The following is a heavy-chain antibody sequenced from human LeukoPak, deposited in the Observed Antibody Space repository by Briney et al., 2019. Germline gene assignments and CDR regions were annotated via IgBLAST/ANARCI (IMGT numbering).Heavy chain of an antibody. D-gene: IGHD2-15*01. CDR3: ARSRGYCSGGTCYTYYFDY. CDR1: GGSISSYY. J-gene: IGHJ4*02. V-gene: IGHV4-59*01. Sequence: SGTLSLTCTVSGGSISSYYWSWIRQPPGKGLEWIGYIYYSGSTNYNPSLKSRVTISVDTSKNQFSLKLSSVTAADTAVYFCARSRGYCSGGTCYTYYFDYWGQGTLVTVSS. CDR2: IYYSGST.